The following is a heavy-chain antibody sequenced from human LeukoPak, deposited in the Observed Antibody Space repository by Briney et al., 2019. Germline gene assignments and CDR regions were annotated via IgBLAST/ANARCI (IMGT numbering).Heavy chain of an antibody. CDR2: ISGSGGNT. D-gene: IGHD3-3*01. J-gene: IGHJ5*02. CDR3: AKEGASSYYDFWSGYFWFDP. V-gene: IGHV3-23*01. Sequence: PAGSLRLSCAASGFIFSSYAVSRVRHAPGKGLEWVATISGSGGNTYYADSVKGRFTISRDNSKNTLYLQMNSLRAEDTAVYYCAKEGASSYYDFWSGYFWFDPWGQGTLVTVSS. CDR1: GFIFSSYA.